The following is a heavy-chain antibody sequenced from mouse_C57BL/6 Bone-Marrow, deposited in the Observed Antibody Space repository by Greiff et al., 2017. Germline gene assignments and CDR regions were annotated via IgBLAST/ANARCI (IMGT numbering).Heavy chain of an antibody. V-gene: IGHV1-85*01. Sequence: QVQLQQSGPELVKPGASVKLSCTASGYTFTSYDINWVKQRPGQGLEWIGWIYPRDGSTKYNEKFKGKATLTVDTSSSTAYMELHSLTSEDSAVYFCARLEFAGSSGDWYFDVWGTGTTVTVSS. CDR1: GYTFTSYD. CDR3: ARLEFAGSSGDWYFDV. J-gene: IGHJ1*03. CDR2: IYPRDGST. D-gene: IGHD1-1*01.